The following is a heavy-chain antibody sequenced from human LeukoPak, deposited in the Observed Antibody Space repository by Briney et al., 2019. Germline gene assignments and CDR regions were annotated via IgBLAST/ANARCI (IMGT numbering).Heavy chain of an antibody. J-gene: IGHJ3*02. CDR2: ISSNGGST. Sequence: GGSLRLSCSASGFTFSSYAMHWVRQAPGKGLKYVSGISSNGGSTYYADSVKGRFTISRDNSKNTLYLQMSSLRAEDTAVYYCVKSERGWLRLGDAFDIWGQGTMVTVSS. V-gene: IGHV3-64D*06. D-gene: IGHD5-12*01. CDR1: GFTFSSYA. CDR3: VKSERGWLRLGDAFDI.